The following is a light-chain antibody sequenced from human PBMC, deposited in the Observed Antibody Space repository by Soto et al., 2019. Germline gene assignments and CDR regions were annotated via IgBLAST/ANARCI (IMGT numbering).Light chain of an antibody. CDR3: PFD. V-gene: IGLV2-18*01. Sequence: QSALTQPPSVSGSPGQSVTISCTGTSGDIGSYNRVSWFQQPPGTAPQLMIYEATNRPSGVPDRFSGSKSGNTASLTISGLQTEDETSNSTPFDFGTGTKVTVL. J-gene: IGLJ1*01. CDR1: SGDIGSYNR. CDR2: EAT.